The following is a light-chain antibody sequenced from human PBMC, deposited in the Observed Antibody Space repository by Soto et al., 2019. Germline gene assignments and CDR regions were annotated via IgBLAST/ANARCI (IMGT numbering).Light chain of an antibody. V-gene: IGKV1-33*01. Sequence: DIPMTQSPSSLSASVGDRVTITCQASQDISNYLNWYQQKPGKAPKLLIYDASNLETGVPSRFSGSRSGTDFTFTISSLQPEDIGTYYCQQYYDLPAFTFGPGTKVDIK. J-gene: IGKJ3*01. CDR3: QQYYDLPAFT. CDR2: DAS. CDR1: QDISNY.